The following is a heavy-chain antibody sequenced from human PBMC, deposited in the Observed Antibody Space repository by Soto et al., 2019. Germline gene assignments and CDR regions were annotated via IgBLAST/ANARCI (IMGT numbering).Heavy chain of an antibody. V-gene: IGHV3-30*14. D-gene: IGHD1-1*01. J-gene: IGHJ1*01. CDR3: ARGGTTGGFDV. CDR2: TSYDGSDK. Sequence: QVHLVESGGGVVQPGTSLRVSCVGSGFTFRSYVIHWVRQAPGKGLEWVALTSYDGSDKYYGDSVRGRFTIYRDNSRNTVDLQMHSLRLEDTALYSWARGGTTGGFDVWGQGTVVSVSS. CDR1: GFTFRSYV.